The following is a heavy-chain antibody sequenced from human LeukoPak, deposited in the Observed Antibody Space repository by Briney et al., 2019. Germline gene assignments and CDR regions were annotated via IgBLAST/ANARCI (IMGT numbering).Heavy chain of an antibody. J-gene: IGHJ4*02. CDR2: INPNSGGT. CDR3: ASGGERYSSGWYGDY. D-gene: IGHD6-19*01. V-gene: IGHV1-2*02. CDR1: GYTFTGYY. Sequence: GASVKVSCKASGYTFTGYYMHWVRQAPGQGLEWMGWINPNSGGTKYAQKFQGRVTMTRDTFISTAYMELSRLTSDDTAVYYCASGGERYSSGWYGDYWGQGTLVTVSS.